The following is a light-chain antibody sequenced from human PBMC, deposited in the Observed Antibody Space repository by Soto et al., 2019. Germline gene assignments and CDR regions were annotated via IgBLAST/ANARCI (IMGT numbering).Light chain of an antibody. J-gene: IGKJ1*01. Sequence: DIVLAQSPATLSLSPGQTATLSCRASQSVSSYLAWYQQRAVQAPRLLIYEGSNRATGIPTRFSGSGSGTDFTLTISGLEPEDFAVYYCQQRNNWPWTFGQGTKVDIK. CDR2: EGS. CDR1: QSVSSY. CDR3: QQRNNWPWT. V-gene: IGKV3-11*01.